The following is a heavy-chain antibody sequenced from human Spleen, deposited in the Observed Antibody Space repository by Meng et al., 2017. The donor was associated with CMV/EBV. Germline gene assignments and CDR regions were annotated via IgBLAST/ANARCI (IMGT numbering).Heavy chain of an antibody. CDR1: GGTFSSFA. J-gene: IGHJ4*02. CDR3: AGVYSNTLDY. D-gene: IGHD4-11*01. CDR2: IIPIFGTA. V-gene: IGHV1-69*05. Sequence: CCTAAGGTFSSFAISWRRQAPRQGLEWMGGIIPIFGTANYAQKFQGRVTITKDESTSTAYMVLSSLTSEDTAVYYCAGVYSNTLDYWGQGTLVTVSS.